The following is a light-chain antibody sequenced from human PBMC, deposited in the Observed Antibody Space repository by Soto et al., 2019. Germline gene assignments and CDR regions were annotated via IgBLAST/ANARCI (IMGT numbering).Light chain of an antibody. CDR2: EVS. Sequence: QSALTQPASVSGSPGQSITISCTGTSRDVGGYNYVSWYQQHPGEAPKLLIYEVSDRPSGVSKRFSGSKSGNTASLTISGLQAEDEADYYCSSYTTSSTLGVLFGGGTKLTVL. CDR3: SSYTTSSTLGVL. J-gene: IGLJ2*01. CDR1: SRDVGGYNY. V-gene: IGLV2-14*01.